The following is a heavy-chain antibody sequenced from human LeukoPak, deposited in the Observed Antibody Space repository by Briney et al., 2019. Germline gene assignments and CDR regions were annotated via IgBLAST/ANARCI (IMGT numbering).Heavy chain of an antibody. CDR3: ARILYCGNDCYSSAFDF. Sequence: PGGSLRLSCVASGFTFNYYAMSWLRQAPGKGLEWVSALSAGGRSTYYADSVNGRFTISRDNSKNTLFLQMHSLRAEDTAVFYCARILYCGNDCYSSAFDFWGQGAQVTVSS. CDR2: LSAGGRST. D-gene: IGHD2-21*02. V-gene: IGHV3-23*01. J-gene: IGHJ4*02. CDR1: GFTFNYYA.